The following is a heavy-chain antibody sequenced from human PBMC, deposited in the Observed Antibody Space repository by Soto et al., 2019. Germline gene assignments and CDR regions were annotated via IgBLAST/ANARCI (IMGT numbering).Heavy chain of an antibody. CDR1: GFTFSSYA. Sequence: QVQLVESGGGVVQPGRSLRLSCAASGFTFSSYAMHWVRQAPGKGLEWVAVISYDGSNKYYADSVKGRFTISRDNSKNTLYLQMNSLRAEDTAVYYCARELAAADGGFDLWGRGTLVTVSS. CDR2: ISYDGSNK. V-gene: IGHV3-30-3*01. J-gene: IGHJ2*01. D-gene: IGHD6-25*01. CDR3: ARELAAADGGFDL.